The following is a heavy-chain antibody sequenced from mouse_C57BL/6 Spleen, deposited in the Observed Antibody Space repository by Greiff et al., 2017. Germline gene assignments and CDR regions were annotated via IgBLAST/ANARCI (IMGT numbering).Heavy chain of an antibody. Sequence: VQLQQSGPELVKPGASVKIPCKASGYTFTDYNMDWVKQSHGKSLEWIGDINPNNGGTIYNQKFKGKATLTVDKSSSTAYMERRSLTSADTAVYYCARKEGTWFADWGQGTLVTVSA. CDR1: GYTFTDYN. V-gene: IGHV1-18*01. CDR3: ARKEGTWFAD. CDR2: INPNNGGT. J-gene: IGHJ3*01.